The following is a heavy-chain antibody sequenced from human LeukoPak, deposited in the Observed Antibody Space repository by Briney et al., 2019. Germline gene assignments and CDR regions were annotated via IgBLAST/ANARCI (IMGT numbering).Heavy chain of an antibody. D-gene: IGHD3-16*01. J-gene: IGHJ3*02. Sequence: PGGSLRLSCAASGFTFRYAWMNWVRQAPGKGLEWVGRIIKSADGGTTDYAAPVKGRFSISRDDSKNTLYLQMNSLQTEDTAMYYCTTDWGSGTWYVRAFDIWGQGTMVTVSS. CDR2: IIKSADGGTT. CDR3: TTDWGSGTWYVRAFDI. CDR1: GFTFRYAW. V-gene: IGHV3-15*01.